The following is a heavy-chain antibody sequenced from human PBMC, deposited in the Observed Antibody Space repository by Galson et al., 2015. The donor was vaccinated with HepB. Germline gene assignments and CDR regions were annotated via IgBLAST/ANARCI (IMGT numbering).Heavy chain of an antibody. D-gene: IGHD1-26*01. CDR3: ARVGSGSRMDRWDFDY. J-gene: IGHJ4*02. V-gene: IGHV1-69*04. CDR2: IIPILGIA. CDR1: GGTFSSYA. Sequence: SVKVSCKASGGTFSSYAISWVRQAPGQGLEWMGRIIPILGIANYAQKFQGRVTITADKSTSTAYMEPSSLRSEDTAVYYCARVGSGSRMDRWDFDYWGQGTLVTVSS.